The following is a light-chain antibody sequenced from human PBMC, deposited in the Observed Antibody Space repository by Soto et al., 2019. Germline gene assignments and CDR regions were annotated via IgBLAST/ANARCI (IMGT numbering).Light chain of an antibody. J-gene: IGLJ3*02. CDR3: AAWDDSLRAWV. Sequence: QSVLTQPPSASGTPGQTVTISCSGGWYNIGKNLGYWYQQFPGTASKLLIYMTNQRPSGVPDRFSGSKSGSSASLAVSGLRSEDEAVYYCAAWDDSLRAWVFGGGTKLTVL. CDR1: WYNIGKNL. CDR2: MTN. V-gene: IGLV1-47*01.